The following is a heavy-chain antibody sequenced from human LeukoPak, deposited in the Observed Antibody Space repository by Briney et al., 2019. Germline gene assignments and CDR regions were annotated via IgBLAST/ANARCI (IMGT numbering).Heavy chain of an antibody. CDR2: ISSSGSTI. J-gene: IGHJ5*02. Sequence: GGSLRLSCAASGFXFSSYEMNWVRQAPGKGLEWVSYISSSGSTIYYADSVKGRFTISRDNAKNSLYLQMNSLRVEDTAVYYCSRGGYGDYNNWFDPWGQGTLVIVSS. V-gene: IGHV3-48*03. D-gene: IGHD4-17*01. CDR3: SRGGYGDYNNWFDP. CDR1: GFXFSSYE.